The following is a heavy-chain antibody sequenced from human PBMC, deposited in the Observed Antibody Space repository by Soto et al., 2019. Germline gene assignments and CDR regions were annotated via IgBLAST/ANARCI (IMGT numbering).Heavy chain of an antibody. CDR3: AKSTYYHILTSPHGLDA. J-gene: IGHJ6*02. V-gene: IGHV3-9*01. CDR1: GFSLDDYA. CDR2: ISWNSGSI. Sequence: EVPLVESGGGLVQPGRSLRLSCAASGFSLDDYAMHWVRQAPGKGLEWVSGISWNSGSIDYADSVKGRFTISRDNAKNSLYLQMNILRDEDTALYYCAKSTYYHILTSPHGLDAWGQGTTVTVSS. D-gene: IGHD3-9*01.